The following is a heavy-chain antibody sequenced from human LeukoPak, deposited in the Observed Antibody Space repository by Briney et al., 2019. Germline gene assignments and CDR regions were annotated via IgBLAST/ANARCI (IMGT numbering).Heavy chain of an antibody. CDR3: ASGTFDDYGDYDRGDYFDH. CDR1: GASISSSSSS. V-gene: IGHV4-39*02. CDR2: IYYSGLT. Sequence: SETLSLTCTVSGASISSSSSSWGWVRQPPGEGPELIVSIYYSGLTYDNPSLKSRVSISVDPSKNHFSLKVSSVTAADTAVYYCASGTFDDYGDYDRGDYFDHWGQGTLVTVSS. J-gene: IGHJ4*02. D-gene: IGHD4-17*01.